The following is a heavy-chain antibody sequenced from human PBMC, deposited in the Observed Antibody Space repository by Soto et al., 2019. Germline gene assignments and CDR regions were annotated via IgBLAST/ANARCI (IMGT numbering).Heavy chain of an antibody. V-gene: IGHV3-30*03. J-gene: IGHJ5*02. CDR3: ARPYRGMANWFEP. Sequence: QVQLVESGGGVVQPGRSLRLSCVASGFSISTYGMHWVRQAPGKGLEWVAVISRDGSNKLYADSVKGRFSISRDNTKNTWYLQVSSLRVEDTAVYYWARPYRGMANWFEPWGQGTQVTVSS. CDR2: ISRDGSNK. CDR1: GFSISTYG. D-gene: IGHD5-12*01.